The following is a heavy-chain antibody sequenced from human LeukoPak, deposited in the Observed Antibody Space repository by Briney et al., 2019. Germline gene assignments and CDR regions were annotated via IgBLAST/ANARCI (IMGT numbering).Heavy chain of an antibody. Sequence: SVKVSCKASGGTFSSYAISWVRQAPGQGLEWMGGIIPIFGTANYAQKFQGRVTITADESTSTAYMELRSLRSEDTAVYYCARVGCSGGSCYPNYYYYGMDVWGQGTTVTVSS. CDR2: IIPIFGTA. D-gene: IGHD2-15*01. J-gene: IGHJ6*02. CDR3: ARVGCSGGSCYPNYYYYGMDV. CDR1: GGTFSSYA. V-gene: IGHV1-69*01.